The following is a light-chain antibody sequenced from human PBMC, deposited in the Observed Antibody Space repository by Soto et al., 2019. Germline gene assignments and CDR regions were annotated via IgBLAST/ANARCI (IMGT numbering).Light chain of an antibody. Sequence: EIVLTQSPGTLSLSPGERATLSSRASQSVSSSFLAWYQQKPGQAPRLLIYGASSRATGIPDRFSGSGSGTDFTLTISRLEPEDFAVYYCQQYDSSPWTFGQGTKVEIK. CDR3: QQYDSSPWT. J-gene: IGKJ1*01. V-gene: IGKV3-20*01. CDR2: GAS. CDR1: QSVSSSF.